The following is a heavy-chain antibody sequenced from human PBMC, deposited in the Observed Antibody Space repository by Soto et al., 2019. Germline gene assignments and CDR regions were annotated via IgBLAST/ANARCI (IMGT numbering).Heavy chain of an antibody. CDR3: ARAVGVNNIVVVVAARKDYYYMDV. CDR1: GGSFSGYY. J-gene: IGHJ6*03. Sequence: SETLSLTCAVYGGSFSGYYWSWIRQPPGKGLEWIGEINHSGSTNYNPSLKSRVTISVDTSKNQFSLKLSSVTAADTAVYYCARAVGVNNIVVVVAARKDYYYMDVWGKGTTVTVSS. D-gene: IGHD2-15*01. CDR2: INHSGST. V-gene: IGHV4-34*01.